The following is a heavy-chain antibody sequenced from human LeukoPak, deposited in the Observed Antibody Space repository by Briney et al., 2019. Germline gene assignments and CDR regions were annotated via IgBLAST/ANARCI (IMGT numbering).Heavy chain of an antibody. J-gene: IGHJ4*02. D-gene: IGHD6-13*01. CDR1: GGSISSYY. CDR2: IYYSGST. CDR3: ARRTTYSNSCFDY. V-gene: IGHV4-59*08. Sequence: PSETLSLTCSVSGGSISSYYWSWIRQPPGKGLEWIGYIYYSGSTNYNPSLKSRVTISVDTSKNQLSLKLSSVTAADTAVYYCARRTTYSNSCFDYWGQGTLVTVSS.